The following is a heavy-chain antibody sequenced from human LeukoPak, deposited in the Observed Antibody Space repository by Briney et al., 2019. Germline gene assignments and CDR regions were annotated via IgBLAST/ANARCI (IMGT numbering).Heavy chain of an antibody. CDR1: GYIFTGYH. D-gene: IGHD3-10*01. V-gene: IGHV1-2*02. Sequence: ASVKVSCKASGYIFTGYHMHWVRQAPGQGLEWMGWINPNSGGTNYAQKFQGRVTMTRDTSISTAYMELSRLRSDDTAVYYCARDGGYYGSGSYHYWGQGALVTVSS. J-gene: IGHJ4*02. CDR2: INPNSGGT. CDR3: ARDGGYYGSGSYHY.